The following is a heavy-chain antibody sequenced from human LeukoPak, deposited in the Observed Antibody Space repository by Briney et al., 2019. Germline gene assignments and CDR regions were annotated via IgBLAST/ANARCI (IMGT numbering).Heavy chain of an antibody. J-gene: IGHJ4*02. V-gene: IGHV4-39*01. D-gene: IGHD3-22*01. Sequence: SETLSLTCTVSGGSISSSSYYWGWIRQPPGKGLEWIGRIYYSGSTYYNPSLKSRVTISVDTSKNQFSLKLSSVTAADTAVYYCARQTPIRDMIVVVITIDYWGQGTLVTVSS. CDR2: IYYSGST. CDR1: GGSISSSSYY. CDR3: ARQTPIRDMIVVVITIDY.